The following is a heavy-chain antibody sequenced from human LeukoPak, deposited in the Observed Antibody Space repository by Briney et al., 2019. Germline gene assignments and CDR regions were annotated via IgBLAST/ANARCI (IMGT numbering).Heavy chain of an antibody. CDR3: ARVYRSSGDSYYFDY. CDR2: ISSSSSYT. CDR1: GFTFCDYY. J-gene: IGHJ4*02. Sequence: GGSLRLSCAASGFTFCDYYMSWIRQAPGKGLEWVSYISSSSSYTNYADSVKGRFTISRDNAKNSLYLQMNSLRAEDTAVYYCARVYRSSGDSYYFDYWGQGTLVTVSS. D-gene: IGHD6-19*01. V-gene: IGHV3-11*06.